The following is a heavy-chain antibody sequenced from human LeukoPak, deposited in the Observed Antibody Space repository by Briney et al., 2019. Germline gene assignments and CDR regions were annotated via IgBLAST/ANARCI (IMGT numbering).Heavy chain of an antibody. V-gene: IGHV3-23*01. D-gene: IGHD3-10*01. CDR1: GFTFSSYA. Sequence: GGSLRLSCAASGFTFSSYAMSWVRQAPGKGLEWVSAISGSGGSTYYADSVKGRFTISRDNSKSTLYLQMNSLRAEDTAVYYCALTVYGSGSYWDYWGQETLVTVSS. CDR2: ISGSGGST. CDR3: ALTVYGSGSYWDY. J-gene: IGHJ4*02.